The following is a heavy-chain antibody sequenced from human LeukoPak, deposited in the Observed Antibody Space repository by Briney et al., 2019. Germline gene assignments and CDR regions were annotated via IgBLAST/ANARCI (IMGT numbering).Heavy chain of an antibody. D-gene: IGHD5-24*01. V-gene: IGHV3-23*01. CDR3: AKGDGYNSIPPY. CDR1: GFTFSSYA. CDR2: ISGSGGST. Sequence: PGGSLRLSCAASGFTFSSYAMSWVRQAPGKGLEWVSAISGSGGSTYYADSVKGRFTTSRDNSKNTLYLQMNSLRAEDTAVYYCAKGDGYNSIPPYWGQGTLVTVSS. J-gene: IGHJ4*02.